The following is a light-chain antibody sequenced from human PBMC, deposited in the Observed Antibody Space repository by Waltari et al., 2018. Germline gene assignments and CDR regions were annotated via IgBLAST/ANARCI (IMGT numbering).Light chain of an antibody. CDR1: SSDVGGHNF. V-gene: IGLV2-14*03. CDR2: AVS. Sequence: QSALTQPASVSGSPGQPITISCIGTSSDVGGHNFVSWYQQHPGKAPNLMIYAVSNRPSGVSNRFSGSKSGNTASLIISGLQAEDEADYYCSSYTSSSTYVVFGGGTKLTVL. J-gene: IGLJ2*01. CDR3: SSYTSSSTYVV.